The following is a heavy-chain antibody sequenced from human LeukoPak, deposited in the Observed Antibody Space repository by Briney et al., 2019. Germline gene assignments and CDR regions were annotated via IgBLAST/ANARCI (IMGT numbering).Heavy chain of an antibody. CDR1: GGSISSGSYY. V-gene: IGHV4-61*02. CDR2: IYTSGST. D-gene: IGHD3-10*01. J-gene: IGHJ4*02. CDR3: ARKDYYGSGSYDY. Sequence: TLSLTCTVSGGSISSGSYYWSWIRQPAGKGLEWIGRIYTSGSTNYNPSLKSRVTISVDTSKNQFSLKLSSVTAADTAVYYCARKDYYGSGSYDYWGQGTLVTVSS.